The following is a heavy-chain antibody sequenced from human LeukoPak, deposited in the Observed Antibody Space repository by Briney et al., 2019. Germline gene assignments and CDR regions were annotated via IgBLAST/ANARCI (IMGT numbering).Heavy chain of an antibody. CDR1: GGSFSGYY. J-gene: IGHJ4*02. Sequence: SETLSFTCAVYGGSFSGYYWSWIRQPPGKGLEWIGEINHSGSTNYNPSLKSRVTISVDTSKNQFSLKLSSVTAADTAVYYCARVKDGYNPVHFDYWGQGTLVTVSS. V-gene: IGHV4-34*01. CDR2: INHSGST. D-gene: IGHD5-24*01. CDR3: ARVKDGYNPVHFDY.